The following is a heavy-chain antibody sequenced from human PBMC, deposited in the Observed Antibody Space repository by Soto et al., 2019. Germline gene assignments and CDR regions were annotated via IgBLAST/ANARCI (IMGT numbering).Heavy chain of an antibody. D-gene: IGHD4-17*01. V-gene: IGHV1-69*05. J-gene: IGHJ4*02. CDR1: GGTFSSYA. Sequence: QVQLVQSGAEVKKPGSSVKVSCKASGGTFSSYAISWVRQAPGQGLEWMGGIIPIFGTANYAQKFQGRVTFTPDXSXXXAXXELSSLRSADTAVYYCARDRGRRVTTAVTTYTLTGWGQGTLVTVSS. CDR2: IIPIFGTA. CDR3: ARDRGRRVTTAVTTYTLTG.